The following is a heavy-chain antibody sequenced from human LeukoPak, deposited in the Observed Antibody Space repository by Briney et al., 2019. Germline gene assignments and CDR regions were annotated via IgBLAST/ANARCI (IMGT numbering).Heavy chain of an antibody. CDR1: GGSISIGGYS. CDR3: ARGNKIKGYCSGGSCYSLGDY. D-gene: IGHD2-15*01. CDR2: IYHSGST. J-gene: IGHJ4*02. V-gene: IGHV4-30-2*01. Sequence: SETLSLTCAVSGGSISIGGYSWSWIRQPPGKGLEWIGYIYHSGSTYYNPSLKSRVTISVDRSKNQFSLKLSSVTAADTAVYYCARGNKIKGYCSGGSCYSLGDYWGQGTLVTVSS.